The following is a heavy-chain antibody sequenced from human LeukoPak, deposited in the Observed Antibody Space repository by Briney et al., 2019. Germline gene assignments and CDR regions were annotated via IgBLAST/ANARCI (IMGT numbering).Heavy chain of an antibody. CDR1: GGSISTFY. CDR2: IYYSGST. CDR3: AREDPQTTVPEGLDV. J-gene: IGHJ6*02. V-gene: IGHV4-59*01. D-gene: IGHD4-17*01. Sequence: SETLSLTCTVSGGSISTFYWSWLRQPPGRGLEWIGYIYYSGSTNYNPSLKSRVTISVDTSKNQFSLRLSSVTAADTAVYYCAREDPQTTVPEGLDVWGQGTTVTVSS.